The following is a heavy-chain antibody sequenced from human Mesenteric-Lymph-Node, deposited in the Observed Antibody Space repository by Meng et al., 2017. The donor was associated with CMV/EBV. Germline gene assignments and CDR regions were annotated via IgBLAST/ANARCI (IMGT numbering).Heavy chain of an antibody. CDR2: ISGSGGAT. D-gene: IGHD3-10*01. CDR3: AKVRPVLLWFGESDY. Sequence: GGSLRLSCAASGFTFSSYAMNWVRQAPGKGLEWVSGISGSGGATYYAASVKGRFTISRDNFNNTLYLQINSLRAEDTAIYFCAKVRPVLLWFGESDYWGQGTLVTVSS. V-gene: IGHV3-23*01. J-gene: IGHJ4*02. CDR1: GFTFSSYA.